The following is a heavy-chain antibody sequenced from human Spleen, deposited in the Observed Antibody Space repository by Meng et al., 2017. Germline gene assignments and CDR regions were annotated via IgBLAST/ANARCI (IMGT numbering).Heavy chain of an antibody. CDR2: IYHSGRS. Sequence: QVQLQESGPGLVKPSGTLSLTCAVSGGSINNDQWWSWVRQPPGKGLEWIGEIYHSGRSNYNPSVKSRVTMSVDKSQNHFSLKLTSVTAADTAVYYCTTLYGDSISWGQGTLVTVSS. CDR1: GGSINNDQW. CDR3: TTLYGDSIS. D-gene: IGHD4-17*01. J-gene: IGHJ4*02. V-gene: IGHV4-4*02.